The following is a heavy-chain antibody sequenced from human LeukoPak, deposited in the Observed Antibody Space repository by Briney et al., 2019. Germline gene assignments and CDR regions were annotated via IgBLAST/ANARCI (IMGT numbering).Heavy chain of an antibody. D-gene: IGHD6-13*01. CDR1: GGSISSYY. CDR3: ARETQYSSNWTPYGYYYMDV. J-gene: IGHJ6*03. Sequence: SETLSLTCTVSGGSISSYYWSWIRQPAGKGLEWVGRIYTSGSTNYNPSLKSRVTMSVDTSKKQFSLKLSSVTAADTAVYYCARETQYSSNWTPYGYYYMDVWGKGTTVTVSS. V-gene: IGHV4-4*07. CDR2: IYTSGST.